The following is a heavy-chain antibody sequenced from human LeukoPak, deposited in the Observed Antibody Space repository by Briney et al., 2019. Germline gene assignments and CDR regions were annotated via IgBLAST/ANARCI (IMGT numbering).Heavy chain of an antibody. CDR3: AKDPLGYCSGGSCYSDY. J-gene: IGHJ4*02. D-gene: IGHD2-15*01. V-gene: IGHV3-21*04. Sequence: KTGGSLRLSCAASGFTFSSYSMNWVRQAPGKGLEWVSSISSSSSYIYYADSVKGRFTISRDNAKNTLYLQMNSLRAEDTAVYYCAKDPLGYCSGGSCYSDYWGQGTLVTVSS. CDR2: ISSSSSYI. CDR1: GFTFSSYS.